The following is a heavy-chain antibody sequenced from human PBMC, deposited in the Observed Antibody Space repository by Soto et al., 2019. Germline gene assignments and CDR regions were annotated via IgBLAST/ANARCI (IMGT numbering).Heavy chain of an antibody. CDR2: IYPGDSDT. V-gene: IGHV5-51*01. D-gene: IGHD2-15*01. J-gene: IGHJ6*02. CDR1: GYSFTSYW. Sequence: PGESLKISCKGSGYSFTSYWIGWVRQMPGKSLEWMGIIYPGDSDTRYSPSFQGQVAISADKSISTAYLQWSSLKASDTAMYYCARPYCSGGSCYYYGMDVWGQGTTVTVSS. CDR3: ARPYCSGGSCYYYGMDV.